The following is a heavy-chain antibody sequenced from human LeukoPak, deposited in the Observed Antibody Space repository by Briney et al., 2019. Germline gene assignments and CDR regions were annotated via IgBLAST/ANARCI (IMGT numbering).Heavy chain of an antibody. D-gene: IGHD6-19*01. CDR3: ARVKQIAVAETVYFDY. CDR2: INHSGST. Sequence: PSETLSLTCAVYGGSFSGYYWSWIRQPPGKGLEWIGEINHSGSTNYNPSLKSRVTISVDTSKNQFSLELSSVTAADTAVYYCARVKQIAVAETVYFDYWGQGTLVTVSS. CDR1: GGSFSGYY. V-gene: IGHV4-34*01. J-gene: IGHJ4*02.